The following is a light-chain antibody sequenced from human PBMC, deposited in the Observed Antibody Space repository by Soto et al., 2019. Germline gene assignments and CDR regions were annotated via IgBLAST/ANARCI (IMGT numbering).Light chain of an antibody. CDR2: KTS. V-gene: IGKV1-5*03. J-gene: IGKJ1*01. CDR3: QQYNTYPWT. CDR1: HYVSSS. Sequence: DIQMTQSPSTLSASIGDRATVTCRASHYVSSSLAWYQQKPGKAPKLLIYKTSIIESGLPRRFSGSASGTEFTLIISRQQPDDFATYWCQQYNTYPWTFGEGTKVEIK.